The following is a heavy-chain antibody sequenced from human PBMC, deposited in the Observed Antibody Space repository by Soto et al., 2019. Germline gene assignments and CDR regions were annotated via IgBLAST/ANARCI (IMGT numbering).Heavy chain of an antibody. V-gene: IGHV4-34*01. CDR2: INHSGTT. CDR1: GGSFSGYF. Sequence: SETLSLTCAVYGGSFSGYFCNWIRQPPGKGLEWIGEINHSGTTNYNPSLRSRVTISVDTSKHQFSLRLSSVTAADTAVYYCARATVLMVYAMGPARWFDPWGQGTLVTVSS. D-gene: IGHD2-8*01. J-gene: IGHJ5*02. CDR3: ARATVLMVYAMGPARWFDP.